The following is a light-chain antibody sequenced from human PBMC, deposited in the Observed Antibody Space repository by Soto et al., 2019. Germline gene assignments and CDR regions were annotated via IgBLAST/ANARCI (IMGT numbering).Light chain of an antibody. CDR3: LHVNTYPYP. J-gene: IGKJ2*01. Sequence: AVQMTQSPLSLSASVGDRVTITCRASQGIGSGSAWFQQKPGKAPKLLIYGASNVQSGVPSRFSGSGSGTAFTLTISILQPEDFAEYYCLHVNTYPYPFVQGTQLEI. V-gene: IGKV1-6*01. CDR1: QGIGSG. CDR2: GAS.